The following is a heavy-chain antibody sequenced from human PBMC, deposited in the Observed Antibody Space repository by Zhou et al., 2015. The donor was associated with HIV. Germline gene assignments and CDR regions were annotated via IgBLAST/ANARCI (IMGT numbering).Heavy chain of an antibody. V-gene: IGHV1-69*01. CDR3: ARREGSYVEDGAFDI. J-gene: IGHJ3*02. CDR2: IIPIFGTA. D-gene: IGHD1-26*01. Sequence: QVLLVQSGAEVKKPGSSVKVSCKAFGGIFSSYAISWVRQAPGQGLEWMGGIIPIFGTANYAQKFQGRVTITADESTSTAYMELSSLRSEDTAVYYCARREGSYVEDGAFDIVGPRDNGHRLF. CDR1: GGIFSSYA.